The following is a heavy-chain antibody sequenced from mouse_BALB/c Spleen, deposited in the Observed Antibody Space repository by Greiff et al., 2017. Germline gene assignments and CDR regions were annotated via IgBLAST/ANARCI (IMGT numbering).Heavy chain of an antibody. CDR2: INPSNGGT. J-gene: IGHJ3*01. D-gene: IGHD1-1*01. CDR3: ITTSWFAY. Sequence: QVQLKESGAELVKPGASVKLSCKASGYTFTSYYMYWVKQRPGQGLEWIGEINPSNGGTNFNEKFKSKATLTVDKSSSTAYMQLSSLTSEDSAVYYCITTSWFAYWGQGTLVTVSA. CDR1: GYTFTSYY. V-gene: IGHV1S81*02.